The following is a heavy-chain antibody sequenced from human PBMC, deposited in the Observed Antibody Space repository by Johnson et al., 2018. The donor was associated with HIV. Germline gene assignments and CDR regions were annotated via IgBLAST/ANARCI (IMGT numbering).Heavy chain of an antibody. J-gene: IGHJ3*02. V-gene: IGHV3-7*01. CDR3: AKGIVGAMGAFDI. Sequence: VQVVESGGGVVQPGGSLRLSCVTSEFIFSSYWMSWVRQAPGKGLEWVANINQDGSAKYYVDSVKGRFTISRDNAKNSLYLQMNSLRAEDTAVYYCAKGIVGAMGAFDIWGQGTMVTVSS. D-gene: IGHD1-26*01. CDR2: INQDGSAK. CDR1: EFIFSSYW.